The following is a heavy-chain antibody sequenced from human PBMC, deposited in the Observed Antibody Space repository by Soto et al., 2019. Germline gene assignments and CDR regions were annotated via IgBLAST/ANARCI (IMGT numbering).Heavy chain of an antibody. CDR2: IRSDGSNI. Sequence: QVQLVESGGGVVQPGTSLRLSCAASGFSFSTYGMHWVRQAPGKGLEWMAFIRSDGSNIYYADSVKGRFTISRDNSKNTLYLQMSSMRAEDTALYYWARRTRQDFDNAYYGLAVWGGGTMVAVA. CDR3: ARRTRQDFDNAYYGLAV. V-gene: IGHV3-33*01. CDR1: GFSFSTYG. D-gene: IGHD3-16*01. J-gene: IGHJ6*02.